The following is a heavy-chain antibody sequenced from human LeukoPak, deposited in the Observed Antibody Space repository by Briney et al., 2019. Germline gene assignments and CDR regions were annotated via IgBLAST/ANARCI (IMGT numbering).Heavy chain of an antibody. Sequence: GSLRLSCVASGFAYSTTWMNWVRQAPGKGLEWVANIGQGERQMNYADSVKGRFSISRDNARNSLFLQLNSLRAEDTAVYYCATSYLKHWGQGTLVTVSS. J-gene: IGHJ1*01. CDR3: ATSYLKH. CDR2: IGQGERQM. V-gene: IGHV3-7*01. CDR1: GFAYSTTW.